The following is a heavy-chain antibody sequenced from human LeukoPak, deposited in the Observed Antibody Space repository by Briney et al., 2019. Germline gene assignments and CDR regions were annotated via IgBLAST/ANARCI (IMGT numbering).Heavy chain of an antibody. Sequence: PSETLSLTCTVSGGSISSYYWSWIRQPPGKGLEWIGYIYYSGSTNYNPSLKSRVTISVDTSKNQFSLKLSSVTAADTAVYYCARDNDPGDAFDIWGQGTMVTVSS. CDR1: GGSISSYY. D-gene: IGHD1-1*01. CDR2: IYYSGST. CDR3: ARDNDPGDAFDI. V-gene: IGHV4-59*01. J-gene: IGHJ3*02.